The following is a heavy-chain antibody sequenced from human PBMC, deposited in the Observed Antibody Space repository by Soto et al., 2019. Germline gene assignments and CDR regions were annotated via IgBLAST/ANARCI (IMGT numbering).Heavy chain of an antibody. CDR3: AKDFLLKTRYYYGMDV. CDR2: ISYDGSNK. Sequence: GGSLRLSCAASGFTFSDYSMNWVRQAPGKGLEWVAVISYDGSNKYYADSVKGRFTISRDNSKNTLYLQMNSLRAEDTAVYYCAKDFLLKTRYYYGMDVWGQGTTVTVSS. CDR1: GFTFSDYS. J-gene: IGHJ6*02. V-gene: IGHV3-30*18.